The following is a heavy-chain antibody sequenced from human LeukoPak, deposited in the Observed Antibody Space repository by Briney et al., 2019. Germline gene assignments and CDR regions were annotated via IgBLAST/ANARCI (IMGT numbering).Heavy chain of an antibody. V-gene: IGHV4-59*01. CDR3: ARLPMAVTPHVDY. J-gene: IGHJ4*02. CDR1: GGSITSYY. CDR2: MYYSGTT. Sequence: PSESLSLTCTVSGGSITSYYRSWIRQSPGKGLEWIGFMYYSGTTNYNPSLKSRVTISLGMSKNQFSLKLSSVTAADTAVYYCARLPMAVTPHVDYWGQGTLVTVSS. D-gene: IGHD2-21*02.